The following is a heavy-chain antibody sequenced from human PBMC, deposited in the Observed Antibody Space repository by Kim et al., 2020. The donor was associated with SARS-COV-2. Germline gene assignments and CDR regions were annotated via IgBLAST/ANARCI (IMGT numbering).Heavy chain of an antibody. CDR1: GYSFISYW. CDR2: IYVGNSDT. J-gene: IGHJ3*02. V-gene: IGHV5-51*01. CDR3: ARRAVGYYDSSGGHAFDI. D-gene: IGHD3-22*01. Sequence: GESLKISCKGSGYSFISYWIGWVRQMPGKGLEWMGIIYVGNSDTRYSPSFQGQVTISADKSISTAYLQWSSLKASDTAMYYCARRAVGYYDSSGGHAFDIWGQGTMVTVSS.